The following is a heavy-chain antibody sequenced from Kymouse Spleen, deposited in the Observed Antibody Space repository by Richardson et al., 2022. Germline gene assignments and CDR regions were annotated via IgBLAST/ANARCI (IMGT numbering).Heavy chain of an antibody. CDR2: INHSGST. CDR3: ARYGSGSLDAFDI. Sequence: QVQLQQWGAGLLKPSETLSLTCAVYGGSFSGYYWSWIRQPPGKGLEWIGEINHSGSTNYNPSLKSRVTISVDTSKNQFSLKLSSVTAADTAVYYCARYGSGSLDAFDIWGQGTMVTVSS. D-gene: IGHD3-10*01. CDR1: GGSFSGYY. V-gene: IGHV4-34*01. J-gene: IGHJ3*02.